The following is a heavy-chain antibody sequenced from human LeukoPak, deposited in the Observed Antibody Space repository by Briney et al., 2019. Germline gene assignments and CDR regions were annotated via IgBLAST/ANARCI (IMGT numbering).Heavy chain of an antibody. Sequence: SETLSLTCTVSGGSISSGSYYWSWIRQPAGPGLEWIGRIYTSGSTNYNPSLKSRVTISVDTSKNQFSLKLSSVTAADTAVYYCARDAGPIDPWGQGTLVTVSS. V-gene: IGHV4-61*02. J-gene: IGHJ5*02. CDR2: IYTSGST. CDR3: ARDAGPIDP. CDR1: GGSISSGSYY.